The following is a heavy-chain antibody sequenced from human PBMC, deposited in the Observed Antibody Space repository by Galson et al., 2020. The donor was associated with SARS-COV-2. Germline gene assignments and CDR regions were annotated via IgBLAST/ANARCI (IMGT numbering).Heavy chain of an antibody. CDR2: IYPGHSAT. Sequence: GGSLRLSCKGSGYSFSTYWIGWVRQMPGRGLEWMGIIYPGHSATRYTPSFQGQVTISVDKSIRTAYLHWSSLKVSDTAMYYCAMRSESSGYSLDAFDIWGQGTMVTVSS. CDR3: AMRSESSGYSLDAFDI. V-gene: IGHV5-51*01. CDR1: GYSFSTYW. D-gene: IGHD3-22*01. J-gene: IGHJ3*02.